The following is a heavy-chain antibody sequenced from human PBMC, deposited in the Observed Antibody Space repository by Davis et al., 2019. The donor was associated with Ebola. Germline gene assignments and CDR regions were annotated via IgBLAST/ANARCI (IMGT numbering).Heavy chain of an antibody. Sequence: GESLKISCVASGFTFSSYDMHWVRQTTGKGLEWLSSIDTAGATFYQGSVKGRFTISRENAKNSLYLQMNSLRAGDTAVYYCARVRAYYYYYGMDVWGQGTTVTVSS. D-gene: IGHD4-17*01. CDR2: IDTAGAT. CDR3: ARVRAYYYYYGMDV. J-gene: IGHJ6*02. CDR1: GFTFSSYD. V-gene: IGHV3-13*01.